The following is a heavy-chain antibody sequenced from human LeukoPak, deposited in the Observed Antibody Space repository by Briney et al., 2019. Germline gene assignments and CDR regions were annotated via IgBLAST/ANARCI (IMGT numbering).Heavy chain of an antibody. CDR1: GFTFSTSW. CDR3: AKDSGWFRFDY. CDR2: IKQDGSDK. V-gene: IGHV3-7*03. Sequence: GGSLRLSRAASGFTFSTSWMTWVRQAPGKGLEWVANIKQDGSDKYYMDSVKGRFTISRDNAKNSLYLQMNSLRAEDTAVYYCAKDSGWFRFDYWGQGTLVTVSS. J-gene: IGHJ4*02. D-gene: IGHD6-13*01.